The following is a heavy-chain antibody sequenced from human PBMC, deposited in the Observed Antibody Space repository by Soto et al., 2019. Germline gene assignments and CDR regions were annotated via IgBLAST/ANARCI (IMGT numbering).Heavy chain of an antibody. D-gene: IGHD4-17*01. V-gene: IGHV4-31*03. CDR3: ATYGDYHYYYGMDV. Sequence: SETLSLTCTVSGGSISSGGYYWSWIRQHPGKGLEWIGYIYYSGSTYYNPSLKSRVTISVDTSKNQFSLKLSSVTAADTAVYYCATYGDYHYYYGMDVWGQGTTVTVSS. J-gene: IGHJ6*02. CDR2: IYYSGST. CDR1: GGSISSGGYY.